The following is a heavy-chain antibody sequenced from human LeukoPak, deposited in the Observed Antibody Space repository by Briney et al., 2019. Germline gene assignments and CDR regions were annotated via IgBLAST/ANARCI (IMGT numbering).Heavy chain of an antibody. D-gene: IGHD5-18*01. V-gene: IGHV4-39*07. CDR3: ATDPLGYGLTPY. CDR1: GGSLSSSSYY. CDR2: IYYSGTT. J-gene: IGHJ4*02. Sequence: SETLSLTCTVSGGSLSSSSYYWAWIRQPPGKGLEWIGRIYYSGTTYYHPSLKSRVTISVDTSKNQFSLKLTSVTAADTAVYYCATDPLGYGLTPYWGQGTLVTVSS.